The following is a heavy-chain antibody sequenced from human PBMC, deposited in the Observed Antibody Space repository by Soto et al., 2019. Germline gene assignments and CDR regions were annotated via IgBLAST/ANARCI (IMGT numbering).Heavy chain of an antibody. J-gene: IGHJ5*02. CDR2: IIPIFGTA. Sequence: QVQLVQSGAEVKKPGSSVKVSCKASGGTFSSYAISWVRQAPGQGLEWMGGIIPIFGTANYAQKFQGRVTITADESTSTAYMELSSLRSEDTAVYYCARWASDFWSRYQNWFDPWGQGTLVTVSS. CDR1: GGTFSSYA. D-gene: IGHD3-3*01. V-gene: IGHV1-69*01. CDR3: ARWASDFWSRYQNWFDP.